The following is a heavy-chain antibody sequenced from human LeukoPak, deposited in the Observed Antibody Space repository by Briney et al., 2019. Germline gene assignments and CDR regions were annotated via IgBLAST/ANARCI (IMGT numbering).Heavy chain of an antibody. CDR1: GYTFTSYG. CDR3: ATDPYSNYYFDY. V-gene: IGHV1-18*01. J-gene: IGHJ4*02. CDR2: ISAYNGNT. Sequence: GASVKVSCKASGYTFTSYGISWVRQAPGQGLEWMGWISAYNGNTNYAQKFQGRVTMTEDTSTDTAYMELSSLGSEDTAVYYCATDPYSNYYFDYWGQGTLVTVSS. D-gene: IGHD4-11*01.